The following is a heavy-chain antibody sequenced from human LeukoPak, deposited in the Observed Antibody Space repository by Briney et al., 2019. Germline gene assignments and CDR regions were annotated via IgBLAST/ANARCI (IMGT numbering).Heavy chain of an antibody. Sequence: GGSLRLSCTASGFTFSSYWMHCVRQAPGKGLEWVGRIKSKADGETIDYAAPVKGRFTFSRDDSKNMLYLQMNSLKSEDTAVYYCSTLTSRGLSDSWGQGTLVTVSS. CDR2: IKSKADGETI. CDR1: GFTFSSYW. J-gene: IGHJ4*02. D-gene: IGHD1-20*01. CDR3: STLTSRGLSDS. V-gene: IGHV3-15*07.